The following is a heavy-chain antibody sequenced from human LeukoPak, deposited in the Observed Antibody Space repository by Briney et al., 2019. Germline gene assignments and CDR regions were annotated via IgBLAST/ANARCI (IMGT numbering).Heavy chain of an antibody. D-gene: IGHD6-19*01. CDR1: GYTFTSYW. J-gene: IGHJ4*02. V-gene: IGHV5-51*01. CDR3: ARHSPGSSGWQGIGY. Sequence: PGESLQISCQASGYTFTSYWIGWVRQMPGKGLEWMGIIYPGDSDTRYSPSFQGQVTISADKSISTAYLQWSSLKASDTAMYYCARHSPGSSGWQGIGYWGQGTLVTVSS. CDR2: IYPGDSDT.